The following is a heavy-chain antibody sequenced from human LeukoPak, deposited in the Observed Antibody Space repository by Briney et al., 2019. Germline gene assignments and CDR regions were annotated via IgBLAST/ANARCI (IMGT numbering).Heavy chain of an antibody. V-gene: IGHV3-48*03. CDR1: GFTFSRYE. D-gene: IGHD2-8*02. CDR3: ARPRTGSYYDY. CDR2: ISSSGSTI. J-gene: IGHJ4*02. Sequence: GGSLRLSCAASGFTFSRYEMNWVRQAPGKGLEWVSYISSSGSTIYYADSVKGRFTISRDNAKNSLYLQMNSLRVEDTAVYYCARPRTGSYYDYWGQGTLVTVSS.